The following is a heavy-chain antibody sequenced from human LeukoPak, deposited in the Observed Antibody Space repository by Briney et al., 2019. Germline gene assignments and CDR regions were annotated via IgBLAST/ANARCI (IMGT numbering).Heavy chain of an antibody. CDR3: AILSWDGRGSFY. V-gene: IGHV3-23*01. D-gene: IGHD2/OR15-2a*01. J-gene: IGHJ4*02. CDR2: ISSGGENT. Sequence: PGGTLRLSCAASGFTLSTYSMSWVRQAPGKGLEWVSAISSGGENTYYADSVSGRFTISRENSRGTLSLQMNRLTAEDTAVYFCAILSWDGRGSFYWGQGTLVTVSS. CDR1: GFTLSTYS.